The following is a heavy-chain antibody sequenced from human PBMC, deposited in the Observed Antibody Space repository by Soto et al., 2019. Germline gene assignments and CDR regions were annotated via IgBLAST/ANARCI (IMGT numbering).Heavy chain of an antibody. CDR2: ISGSGGST. D-gene: IGHD4-17*01. J-gene: IGHJ4*02. CDR3: AKAMKASTVTAPLDY. Sequence: EVQLLESGGGLVQPGGSLRLSCAASGFSFSSYAMSWVRQAPGKGLEWVSPISGSGGSTYYADSVKGRFTISRDNSKNTLYLQRNSLRAEDTAVYYCAKAMKASTVTAPLDYWGQGTLVTVSS. CDR1: GFSFSSYA. V-gene: IGHV3-23*01.